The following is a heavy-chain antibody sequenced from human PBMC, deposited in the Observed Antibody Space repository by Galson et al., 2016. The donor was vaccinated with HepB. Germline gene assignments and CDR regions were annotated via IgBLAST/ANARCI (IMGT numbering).Heavy chain of an antibody. V-gene: IGHV3-49*03. J-gene: IGHJ5*02. CDR1: GFTFSDHA. CDR3: TDGGGIAAAARGLNH. D-gene: IGHD6-13*01. Sequence: SLRLSCAASGFTFSDHAMSWFRQAPGKGPEWVGFISSKAYGGTTEFAASVKDRFTISRDDSKSIAYLQMNSLKIEDTAVYYCTDGGGIAAAARGLNHWGQGTLVTVSS. CDR2: ISSKAYGGTT.